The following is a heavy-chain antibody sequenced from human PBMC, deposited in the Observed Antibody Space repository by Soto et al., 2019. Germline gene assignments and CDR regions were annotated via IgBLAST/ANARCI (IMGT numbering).Heavy chain of an antibody. CDR2: INHSGST. D-gene: IGHD5-12*01. V-gene: IGHV4-34*01. Sequence: SETLSLTCAVYGGSFSGYYWSWIRQPPGKGLEWIGEINHSGSTNYNPSLKSRVTISVDTSKNQFSLKLSSVTAADTAVYYCARGERDIVATTKKYYYYMDVWGKGTTVTVSS. J-gene: IGHJ6*03. CDR1: GGSFSGYY. CDR3: ARGERDIVATTKKYYYYMDV.